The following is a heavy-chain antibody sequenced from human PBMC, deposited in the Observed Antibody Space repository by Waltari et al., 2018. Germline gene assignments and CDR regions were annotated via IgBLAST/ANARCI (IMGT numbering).Heavy chain of an antibody. J-gene: IGHJ3*02. CDR2: ITHDGSEK. V-gene: IGHV3-7*01. CDR3: ARYFVGTSSRYDVFDI. CDR1: GFTVSSHW. Sequence: EVQLVESGGGLVQPGGSLRLSCAGSGFTVSSHWISWVRQAPGKGLEWGASITHDGSEKYYVDSVKGRFSISRDNAKNSLYVQLNSLKAEDTAVYYCARYFVGTSSRYDVFDIWGQGTMVTVSS. D-gene: IGHD6-13*01.